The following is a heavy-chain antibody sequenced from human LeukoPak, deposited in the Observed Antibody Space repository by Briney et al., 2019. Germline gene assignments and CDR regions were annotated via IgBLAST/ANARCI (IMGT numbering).Heavy chain of an antibody. J-gene: IGHJ6*03. CDR1: GYTFTSYY. V-gene: IGHV1-46*03. D-gene: IGHD3-3*01. Sequence: ASLKVSCKASGYTFTSYYMHWVRQAPGQGLEWMGIINPSGGSTSYAQKFQGRVTMTRDTSTSTVYMELSSLRSDDTAVYYCARDLITISVYDYYYMDVWGKGTTVTVSS. CDR2: INPSGGST. CDR3: ARDLITISVYDYYYMDV.